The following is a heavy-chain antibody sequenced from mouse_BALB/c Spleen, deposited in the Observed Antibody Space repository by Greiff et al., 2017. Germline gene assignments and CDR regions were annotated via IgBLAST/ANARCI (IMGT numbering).Heavy chain of an antibody. CDR3: ARGDYRWSWFAY. CDR2: IDPANGNT. Sequence: EVQLQQSGAELVKPGASVKLSCTASGFNIKDTYMHWVKQRPEQGLEWIGRIDPANGNTKYDPKFQGKATITADTSSNTAYLQLSSLTSEDTAVYYCARGDYRWSWFAYWGQGTLVTVSA. D-gene: IGHD2-14*01. V-gene: IGHV14-3*02. J-gene: IGHJ3*01. CDR1: GFNIKDTY.